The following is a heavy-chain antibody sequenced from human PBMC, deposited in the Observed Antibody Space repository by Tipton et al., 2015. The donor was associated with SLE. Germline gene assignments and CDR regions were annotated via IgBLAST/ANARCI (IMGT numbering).Heavy chain of an antibody. D-gene: IGHD3-10*01. V-gene: IGHV4-31*03. Sequence: TLSLTCTVSGGSISSGGYYWSWIRQHPGKGLEWIGNIYYNGNTYYNLSLKSRVTISVDTSKNQFSLKLSSVTAADTAVYYCARGLRGWSYYYYYMDVWGKGTTVTVSS. CDR3: ARGLRGWSYYYYYMDV. J-gene: IGHJ6*03. CDR2: IYYNGNT. CDR1: GGSISSGGYY.